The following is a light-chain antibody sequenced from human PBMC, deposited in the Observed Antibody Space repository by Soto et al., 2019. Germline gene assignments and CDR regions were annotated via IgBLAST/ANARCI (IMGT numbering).Light chain of an antibody. CDR3: SAYTVSRTYV. CDR2: EVS. V-gene: IGLV2-14*01. Sequence: SALAQPASVSGSPGQSITISCSGTNSDVGGYNYVSWYQQHPGKAPKLMVYEVSNRPSGISYRFSGSKSGNTASLTISGLQGEDEADYYCSAYTVSRTYVFGTGTKVTVL. CDR1: NSDVGGYNY. J-gene: IGLJ1*01.